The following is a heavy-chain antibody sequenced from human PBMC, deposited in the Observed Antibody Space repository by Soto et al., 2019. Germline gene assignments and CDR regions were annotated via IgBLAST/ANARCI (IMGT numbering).Heavy chain of an antibody. J-gene: IGHJ6*02. D-gene: IGHD6-13*01. CDR2: ISGDNVNR. CDR1: GYNLREYG. V-gene: IGHV1-18*01. CDR3: CREGQQLAKEQYCQGNGVDV. Sequence: QVHLLQSGVEVKKPGASVTVSCTAHGYNLREYGVSWLRQVPGQGFEWMGWISGDNVNRRSSQRFQDRLTMTTDTSTNTASMELRSLRADDTAVYFCCREGQQLAKEQYCQGNGVDVWGQGTSATV.